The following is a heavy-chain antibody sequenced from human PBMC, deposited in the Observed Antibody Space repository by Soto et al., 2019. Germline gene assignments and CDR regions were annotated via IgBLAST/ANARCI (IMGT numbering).Heavy chain of an antibody. CDR3: AREGPSPYYYYGMDV. CDR1: GYTFSMSG. V-gene: IGHV1-18*01. J-gene: IGHJ6*02. Sequence: QVQLVQSGAEVKKPGASVKVSCKSSGYTFSMSGISWVRQAPGQGLEWMGWLSGYNGKTNYEQKFQDRVTMTTDTSTNMAYMELRSLRSDDTAVYYCAREGPSPYYYYGMDVWGQGTTVTVSS. CDR2: LSGYNGKT.